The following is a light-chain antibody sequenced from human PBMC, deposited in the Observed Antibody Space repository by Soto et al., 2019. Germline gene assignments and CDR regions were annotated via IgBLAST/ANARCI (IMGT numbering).Light chain of an antibody. CDR2: SNN. V-gene: IGLV1-44*01. CDR3: AAWDDSLNGRV. CDR1: SSNIGSNP. Sequence: QSVLTQPPSASGTPGQRVTISSSGSSSNIGSNPVNWYQQLPGTAPKLLIFSNNQRPSGVPDRFSGSKSGTSASLAIRGLQSEDEADYYCAAWDDSLNGRVFGGGTKLTVL. J-gene: IGLJ2*01.